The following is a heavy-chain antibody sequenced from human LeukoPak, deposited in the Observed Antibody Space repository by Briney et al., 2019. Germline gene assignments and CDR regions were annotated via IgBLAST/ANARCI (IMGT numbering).Heavy chain of an antibody. CDR3: ARDRTASWYGGEDY. D-gene: IGHD6-13*01. V-gene: IGHV1-2*02. CDR2: INPNSGGT. CDR1: GYTFTGYY. J-gene: IGHJ4*02. Sequence: GASVTVSCKTSGYTFTGYYMHWVRQAPGQGLEWMGWINPNSGGTNYAQKFQGRVTMTRDTSISTTYMELSRLASDDTAIYYCARDRTASWYGGEDYWGQGTLVTVSS.